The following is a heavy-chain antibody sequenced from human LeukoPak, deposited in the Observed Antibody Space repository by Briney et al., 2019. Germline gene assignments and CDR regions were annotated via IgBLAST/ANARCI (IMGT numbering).Heavy chain of an antibody. CDR3: ARDHPNQNWFDP. J-gene: IGHJ5*02. CDR1: GFTFSSYS. V-gene: IGHV3-21*01. CDR2: ISSSSSYI. Sequence: GGSPRLSCAASGFTFSSYSMNWVRQAPGKGLEWVSSISSSSSYIYYADSVKGRFTISRDNAKNSLYLQMNSLRAEDTAVYYCARDHPNQNWFDPWGQGTLVTVSS.